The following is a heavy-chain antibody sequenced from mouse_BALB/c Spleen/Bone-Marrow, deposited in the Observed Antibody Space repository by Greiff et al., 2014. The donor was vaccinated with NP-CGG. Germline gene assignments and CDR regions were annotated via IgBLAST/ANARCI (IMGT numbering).Heavy chain of an antibody. Sequence: EVKLMESGGGLVKPGGSLKLSCTASGFIFSDYYMYWVRQTPEKRLEWAAAISDGGSYTYYPDSVKGRFTISRDNAKNNLYLQMSSLKSEDTAMYYCARSGEKYGAMDYWGQGTSVTVSS. CDR2: ISDGGSYT. V-gene: IGHV5-4*02. CDR1: GFIFSDYY. CDR3: ARSGEKYGAMDY. D-gene: IGHD1-1*02. J-gene: IGHJ4*01.